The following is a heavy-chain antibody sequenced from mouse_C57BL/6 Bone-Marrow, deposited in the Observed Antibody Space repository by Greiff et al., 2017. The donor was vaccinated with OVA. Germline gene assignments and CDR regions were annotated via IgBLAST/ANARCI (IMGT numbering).Heavy chain of an antibody. V-gene: IGHV1-66*01. CDR3: ARSHYGSTLGCYWYFDV. J-gene: IGHJ1*03. D-gene: IGHD1-1*01. CDR2: IYPGSGNT. Sequence: QVQLQQSGPELVKPGASVKISCKASGYSFTSYYIHWVKQRPGQGLEWIGWIYPGSGNTKYNEKFKGKATLTVDKSSSTAYMLLSSLTSEDSAVYFCARSHYGSTLGCYWYFDVWGTGTTVTVSS. CDR1: GYSFTSYY.